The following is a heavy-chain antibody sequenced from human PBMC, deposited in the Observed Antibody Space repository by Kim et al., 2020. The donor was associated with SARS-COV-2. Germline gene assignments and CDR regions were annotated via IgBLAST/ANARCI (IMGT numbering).Heavy chain of an antibody. V-gene: IGHV2-70*01. CDR1: GFSLSTSGMC. CDR3: ARIRYGGWNSPRGYNWFDP. CDR2: IDWDDDK. Sequence: SGPTLVNPTQTLTLTCTFSGFSLSTSGMCVSWIRQPPGKALEWLALIDWDDDKYYSTSLKTRLTISKDTSKNQVVLTMTNMDPVDTATYYCARIRYGGWNSPRGYNWFDPWGQGTLVTVSS. D-gene: IGHD6-19*01. J-gene: IGHJ5*02.